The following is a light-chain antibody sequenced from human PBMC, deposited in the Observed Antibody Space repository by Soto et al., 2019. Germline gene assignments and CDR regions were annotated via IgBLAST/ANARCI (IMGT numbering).Light chain of an antibody. CDR3: QQFNSYPT. J-gene: IGKJ4*01. CDR1: QGISSA. Sequence: ALQLTQSPSSLSASVGDRVTITCRASQGISSALAWYQQKPGKAPKLLLYDASSLESGVPSRLSGSGSGTDFTLTISSLQPEDFATYYCQQFNSYPTFGGGTKVEIK. V-gene: IGKV1-13*02. CDR2: DAS.